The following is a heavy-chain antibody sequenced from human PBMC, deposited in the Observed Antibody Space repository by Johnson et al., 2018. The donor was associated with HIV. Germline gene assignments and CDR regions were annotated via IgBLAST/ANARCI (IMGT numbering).Heavy chain of an antibody. Sequence: QVQLVESGGGAVPPGRSLRLSCAASGFTFRSYAMHWVRQAPGKGLEWVAVVWYDGSNKYYADSVKGRFTISRDNSKNTLYLQMNSLRAEDTAVYYCARDAPDSGSYHAFDIWGQGTMVTVSS. J-gene: IGHJ3*02. CDR2: VWYDGSNK. CDR3: ARDAPDSGSYHAFDI. V-gene: IGHV3-33*08. CDR1: GFTFRSYA. D-gene: IGHD1-26*01.